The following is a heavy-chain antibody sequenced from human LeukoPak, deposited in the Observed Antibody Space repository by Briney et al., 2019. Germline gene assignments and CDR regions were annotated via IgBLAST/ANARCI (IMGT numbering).Heavy chain of an antibody. Sequence: GGSLRLSCAASGFTFSSYGMHWVRQAPGKGLEWVAFIQYDGSKNYYADYVKGRFTISRDNSKNTLYMQMNSLRAEDTAVYYCAKGLYYYDSSGSPAWGQGTLVTVSS. CDR2: IQYDGSKN. CDR1: GFTFSSYG. J-gene: IGHJ5*02. V-gene: IGHV3-30*02. CDR3: AKGLYYYDSSGSPA. D-gene: IGHD3-22*01.